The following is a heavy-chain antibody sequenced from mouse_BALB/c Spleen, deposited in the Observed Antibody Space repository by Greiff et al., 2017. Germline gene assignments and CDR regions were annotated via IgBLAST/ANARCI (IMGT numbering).Heavy chain of an antibody. J-gene: IGHJ3*01. D-gene: IGHD2-2*01. CDR2: IYPGNVNT. Sequence: QVQLQQSGPELVKPGASVRISCKASGYTFTSYYIHWVKQRPGQGLEWIGWIYPGNVNTKYNEKFKGKATLTADKSSSTAYMQLSSLTSEDSAVYFCARSAYGYDGEGFAYWGQGTLVTVSA. CDR3: ARSAYGYDGEGFAY. V-gene: IGHV1S56*01. CDR1: GYTFTSYY.